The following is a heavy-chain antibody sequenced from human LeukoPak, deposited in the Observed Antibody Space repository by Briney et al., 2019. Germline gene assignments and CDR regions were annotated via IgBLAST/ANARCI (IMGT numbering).Heavy chain of an antibody. Sequence: SETLSLTCTVSGGSISGYYWSWIRQPPGKGLEWIGYIYYSGSTNYNPSLRSRVTISVDMSKNQFSLNLSSVTAADTAVYYCARTSSSTTIDYWGQGSLVTVSS. J-gene: IGHJ4*02. CDR2: IYYSGST. V-gene: IGHV4-59*01. CDR3: ARTSSSTTIDY. D-gene: IGHD6-6*01. CDR1: GGSISGYY.